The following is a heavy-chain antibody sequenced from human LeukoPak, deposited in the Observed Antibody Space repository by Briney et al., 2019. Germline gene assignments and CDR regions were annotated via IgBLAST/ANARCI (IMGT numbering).Heavy chain of an antibody. Sequence: GGSLRLSCAASGFTFSSYWMHWVRQAPGKGLVWVSRIKSDGSSTTYADSVKGRFTISRDNAKNTLYLQMNNLRAEDTAVYYCARSDYTNYWGQGTLVTVSS. CDR1: GFTFSSYW. J-gene: IGHJ4*02. CDR3: ARSDYTNY. D-gene: IGHD3-3*01. CDR2: IKSDGSST. V-gene: IGHV3-74*01.